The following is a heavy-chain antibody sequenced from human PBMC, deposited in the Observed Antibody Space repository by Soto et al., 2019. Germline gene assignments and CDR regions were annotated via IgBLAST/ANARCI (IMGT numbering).Heavy chain of an antibody. J-gene: IGHJ5*02. CDR2: IYYSGST. V-gene: IGHV4-39*01. CDR3: ASSPISSGWYLTSLDWFDP. D-gene: IGHD6-19*01. CDR1: GGSISISSYY. Sequence: SETLSLTCTVSGGSISISSYYWGCIRQPPGKGLEWIGSIYYSGSTYYNPSLKSRVTISVDTSKNQFSLKLSSVTAADTAVYYCASSPISSGWYLTSLDWFDPWGQGTLVTVSS.